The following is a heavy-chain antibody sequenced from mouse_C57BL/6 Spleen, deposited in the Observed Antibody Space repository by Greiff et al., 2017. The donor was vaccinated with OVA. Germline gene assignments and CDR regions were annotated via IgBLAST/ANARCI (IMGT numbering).Heavy chain of an antibody. V-gene: IGHV14-4*01. D-gene: IGHD1-1*01. CDR3: TYSTTVGVMDY. Sequence: VQLQQSGAELVRPGASVKLSCTASGFTIKDDYMPWVKQRPEQGLEWIGWIDPENGDTDYASKFQGRATITADTSSNTAYLQLSSLTSEDTAVYNCTYSTTVGVMDYWGQGTSVTVSS. CDR1: GFTIKDDY. J-gene: IGHJ4*01. CDR2: IDPENGDT.